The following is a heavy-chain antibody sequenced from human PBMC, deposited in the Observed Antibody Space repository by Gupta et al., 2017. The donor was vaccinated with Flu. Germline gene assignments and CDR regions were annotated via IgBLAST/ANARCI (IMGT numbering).Heavy chain of an antibody. V-gene: IGHV3-53*01. D-gene: IGHD2-21*01. CDR3: FKGGPLARIPDY. Sequence: GLQWVSSINSDGNTYYTDSVKGRFIISTDYSKNMVYLQTNSLAAEDTAIYYWFKGGPLARIPDYWVQGALVNVSS. J-gene: IGHJ4*02. CDR2: INSDGNT.